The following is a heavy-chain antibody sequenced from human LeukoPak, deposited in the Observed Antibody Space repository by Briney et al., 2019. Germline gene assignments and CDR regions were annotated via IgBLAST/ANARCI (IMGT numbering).Heavy chain of an antibody. CDR1: GGTFSSYA. CDR2: IIPIFGTA. D-gene: IGHD3-9*01. Sequence: SVKVSCKASGGTFSSYAISWVRQAPGQGLEWMGGIIPIFGTADYAQKFQGRVTITADESTSTAYMELSSLRSEDTAVYYCARNRDILTGPAWYYYYYMDVWGKGTTVTVSS. V-gene: IGHV1-69*01. J-gene: IGHJ6*03. CDR3: ARNRDILTGPAWYYYYYMDV.